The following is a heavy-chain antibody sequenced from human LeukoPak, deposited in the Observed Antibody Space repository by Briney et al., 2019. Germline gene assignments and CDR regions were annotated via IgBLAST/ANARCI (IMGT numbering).Heavy chain of an antibody. D-gene: IGHD4-17*01. Sequence: GGSLRLSCAASGFTVSSNYMSWVRQAPGEGLEWVSVIYSGGSTYYADSVKGRFTISRDNSKNTLYLQMNSLRAEDTAVYYCARDRHSYGDYGGGDYWGQGTLVTVSS. J-gene: IGHJ4*02. CDR3: ARDRHSYGDYGGGDY. CDR1: GFTVSSNY. CDR2: IYSGGST. V-gene: IGHV3-66*01.